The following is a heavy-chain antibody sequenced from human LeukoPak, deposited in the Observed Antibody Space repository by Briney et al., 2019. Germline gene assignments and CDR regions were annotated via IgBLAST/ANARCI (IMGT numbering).Heavy chain of an antibody. V-gene: IGHV3-64*01. Sequence: QSGGSLRLSCAASGFTFSSYAMHWVRQAPGKGLEYVSAISSNGGSTYYANSVKGRFTISRDNSKNTLYLQMNSLRAEDTAVYYCAKVGDYYDSSGYPIHFDYWGQGTLVTVSS. J-gene: IGHJ4*02. D-gene: IGHD3-22*01. CDR1: GFTFSSYA. CDR2: ISSNGGST. CDR3: AKVGDYYDSSGYPIHFDY.